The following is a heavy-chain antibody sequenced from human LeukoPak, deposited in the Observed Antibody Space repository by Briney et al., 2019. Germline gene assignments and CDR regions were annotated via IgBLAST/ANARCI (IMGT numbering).Heavy chain of an antibody. J-gene: IGHJ5*02. V-gene: IGHV4-59*01. CDR3: AVRISPNWFDH. CDR1: GGSMSSYY. CDR2: IYNHGST. Sequence: PSETLSLTCTVSGGSMSSYYWSWFRQPPGKGLEWIGYIYNHGSTNYNPSLKSRVTISIDTSKNQFSLKLSSVTAADTAVYSCAVRISPNWFDHWGQGTLVTVSS. D-gene: IGHD3-3*02.